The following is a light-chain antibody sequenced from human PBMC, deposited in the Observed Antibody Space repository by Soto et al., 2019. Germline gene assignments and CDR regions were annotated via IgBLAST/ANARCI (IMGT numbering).Light chain of an antibody. CDR3: SSYTSSITVL. J-gene: IGLJ2*01. CDR2: DVS. CDR1: SSDVGGYNY. Sequence: QSALTQPASVSGSPGQSITISCTGTSSDVGGYNYVSWYQQHPGKAPKLMIFDVSNRPSGVSDRFSGSKSGNTASLTISGLQAEDDADYYCSSYTSSITVLFGGGTKLTVL. V-gene: IGLV2-14*03.